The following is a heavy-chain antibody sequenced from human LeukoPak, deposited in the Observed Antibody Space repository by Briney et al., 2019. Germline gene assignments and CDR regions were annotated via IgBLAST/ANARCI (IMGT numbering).Heavy chain of an antibody. CDR2: IKKDGSEK. Sequence: GGSLRLSRAASGFTFSSYWMSWVRQAPGKGLEWVANIKKDGSEKYYVDSMKGRFTISRDNYKNSVYLQMNSLRLEDTAVYYCARTGLGMYSFDYWGQGTLVTVSS. D-gene: IGHD3/OR15-3a*01. V-gene: IGHV3-7*01. J-gene: IGHJ4*02. CDR3: ARTGLGMYSFDY. CDR1: GFTFSSYW.